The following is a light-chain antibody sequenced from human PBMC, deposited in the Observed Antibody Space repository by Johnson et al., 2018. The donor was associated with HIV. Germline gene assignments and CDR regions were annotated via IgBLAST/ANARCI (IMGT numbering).Light chain of an antibody. CDR2: DNN. V-gene: IGLV1-51*01. CDR3: GTWDTSLGADV. J-gene: IGLJ1*01. Sequence: QSVLTQPPSVSAAPGQKVTISCSGSSSNIGNNYVSWYQQLPGTAPTLLIYDNNKRPPGIPDRFSGSKSGTSATLGITELLTGYEADYHCGTWDTSLGADVFGTGTKVTVL. CDR1: SSNIGNNY.